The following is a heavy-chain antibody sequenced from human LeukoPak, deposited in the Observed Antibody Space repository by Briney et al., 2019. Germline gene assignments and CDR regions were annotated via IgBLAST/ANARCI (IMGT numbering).Heavy chain of an antibody. CDR3: ARIKYYYDSSGYYPYYYYYYMDV. Sequence: LETLSLTCTVSGGSISSYYWSWIRQPPGKGLEWIGYIYYSGSTNYNPSLKSRVTISVDTSKNQFSLKLSSVTVADTAVYYCARIKYYYDSSGYYPYYYYYYMDVWGKGTTVTVSS. CDR1: GGSISSYY. J-gene: IGHJ6*03. V-gene: IGHV4-59*01. CDR2: IYYSGST. D-gene: IGHD3-22*01.